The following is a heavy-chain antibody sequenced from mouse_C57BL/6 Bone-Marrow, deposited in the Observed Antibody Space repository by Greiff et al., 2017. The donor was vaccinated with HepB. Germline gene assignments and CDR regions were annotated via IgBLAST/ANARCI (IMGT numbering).Heavy chain of an antibody. CDR3: TPNCAFDY. Sequence: VQLQQSGAELVRPGASVKLSCTASGFNIKDDYMHWVKQRPEQGLEWIGWFDPENGDTEYASKFQGKATITADTSSNKAYLQLSSLTSEDTAVYYCTPNCAFDYWGQGTTLTVSS. J-gene: IGHJ2*01. V-gene: IGHV14-4*01. CDR2: FDPENGDT. D-gene: IGHD4-1*01. CDR1: GFNIKDDY.